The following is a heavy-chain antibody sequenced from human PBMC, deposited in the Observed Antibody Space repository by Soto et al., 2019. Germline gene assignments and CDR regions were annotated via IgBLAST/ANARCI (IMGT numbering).Heavy chain of an antibody. D-gene: IGHD6-19*01. CDR3: AREAGPDRWFDP. CDR2: ISTSGTT. Sequence: SETLSLTCTVSGTSISSYFWTWFRQPAGKRLDWIGRISTSGTTNYNPSLKSRVTMSVDTSKNHFSLNLSSVTAADTAVYYCAREAGPDRWFDPWGQGTLVTVS. J-gene: IGHJ5*02. CDR1: GTSISSYF. V-gene: IGHV4-4*07.